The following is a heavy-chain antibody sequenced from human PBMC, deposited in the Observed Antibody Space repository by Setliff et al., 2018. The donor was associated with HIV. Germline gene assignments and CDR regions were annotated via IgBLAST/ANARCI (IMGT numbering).Heavy chain of an antibody. V-gene: IGHV1-18*01. CDR2: ISAYNDNA. CDR1: GYDFTAYA. CDR3: ARARLQGIVTAVGPRDNCLDP. Sequence: ASVKVSCKASGYDFTAYAISWVRQAPGQGLEWMGWISAYNDNANYVQELQGRVTMTTDTSTSTAYMELRSLRSDDTAVYYCARARLQGIVTAVGPRDNCLDPWGQGTRVTVSS. D-gene: IGHD1-26*01. J-gene: IGHJ5*02.